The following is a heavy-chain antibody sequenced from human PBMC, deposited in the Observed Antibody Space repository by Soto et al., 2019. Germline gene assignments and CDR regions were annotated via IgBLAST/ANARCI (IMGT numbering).Heavy chain of an antibody. D-gene: IGHD6-13*01. Sequence: PGESLKISCAASGFTFINYPMNWVRQAPWKGLEWLSYIGGSTGTIFYADSVKGRFTISRDNAKNSLYLQMNSLRAEDTAVYYCAREGLSSNWLNWFDPWGQGTLVTVS. CDR2: IGGSTGTI. CDR1: GFTFINYP. V-gene: IGHV3-48*01. J-gene: IGHJ5*02. CDR3: AREGLSSNWLNWFDP.